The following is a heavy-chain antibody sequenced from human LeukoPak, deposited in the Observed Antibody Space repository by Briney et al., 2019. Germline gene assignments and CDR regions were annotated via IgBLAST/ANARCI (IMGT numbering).Heavy chain of an antibody. CDR3: AKPSGITVAGGFDY. CDR2: ISAGDGST. D-gene: IGHD6-19*01. V-gene: IGHV3-23*01. J-gene: IGHJ4*02. CDR1: GFTFSNYA. Sequence: PGGSLRLSCAASGFTFSNYAMSWVRRTPGKGLEWVSVISAGDGSTYYADSVKGRFTISRDNSKNTLYLQMNSLRAEDTAIYYCAKPSGITVAGGFDYWGQGTLVTVSS.